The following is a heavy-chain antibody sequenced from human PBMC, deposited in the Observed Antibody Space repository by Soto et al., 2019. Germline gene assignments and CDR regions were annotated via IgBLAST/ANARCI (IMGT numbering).Heavy chain of an antibody. J-gene: IGHJ3*02. CDR3: AHSVYDSSGYYVPEAFDI. CDR2: IYWNDDK. Sequence: QITLKESGPTLVKPTQTLTLTCTFSGFSLSTSGVGVGWIRQPPGKALEWLALIYWNDDKRYSPSLKSRLTITKDTSKNHVVPTMTNMDPVDTATYYCAHSVYDSSGYYVPEAFDIWGQGTMVTVSS. CDR1: GFSLSTSGVG. D-gene: IGHD3-22*01. V-gene: IGHV2-5*01.